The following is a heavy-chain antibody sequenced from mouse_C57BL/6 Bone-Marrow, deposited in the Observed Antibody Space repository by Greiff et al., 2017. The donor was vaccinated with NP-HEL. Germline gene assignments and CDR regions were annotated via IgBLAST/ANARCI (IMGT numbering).Heavy chain of an antibody. D-gene: IGHD1-1*01. V-gene: IGHV1-64*01. CDR1: GYTFTSYW. Sequence: VQLQQSGAELVKPGASVKLSCKASGYTFTSYWMHWVKQRPGQGLEWIGMIHPNSGSTNYNEKFKSKATLTVDKSSSTAYMQLSSLTSEDSAVYYCAREDYYGSEYFDVWGTGTTVTVSS. CDR2: IHPNSGST. J-gene: IGHJ1*03. CDR3: AREDYYGSEYFDV.